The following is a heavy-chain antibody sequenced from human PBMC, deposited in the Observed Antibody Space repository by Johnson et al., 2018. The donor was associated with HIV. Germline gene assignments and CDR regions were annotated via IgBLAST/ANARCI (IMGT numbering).Heavy chain of an antibody. CDR2: INRDGSST. Sequence: VQLVESGGGVVQPGRSLRLSCAASGLTFSSYWMHWVRQAPGKGLVWVSRINRDGSSTSYADSVKGRFTISRDNAKNTLYLQMNSLRAEDTAVYYCARIRPANWGVNDAFDIWGQGTLLPVSS. D-gene: IGHD7-27*01. V-gene: IGHV3-74*02. CDR1: GLTFSSYW. CDR3: ARIRPANWGVNDAFDI. J-gene: IGHJ3*02.